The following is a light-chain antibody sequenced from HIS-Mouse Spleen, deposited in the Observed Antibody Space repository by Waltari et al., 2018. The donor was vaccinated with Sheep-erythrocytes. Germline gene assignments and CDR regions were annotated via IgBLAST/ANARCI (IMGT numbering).Light chain of an antibody. Sequence: DIQLTQSPYCLSASVGDRVTITCRASQGISSYLAWYQQKPGNAPKLLIYAASTLQSGVPSRFSGSGSGTEFTLTLSSLQPKDFAAYYCEQLNSYPPPFGPGTKVDI. J-gene: IGKJ3*01. CDR2: AAS. CDR1: QGISSY. CDR3: EQLNSYPPP. V-gene: IGKV1-9*01.